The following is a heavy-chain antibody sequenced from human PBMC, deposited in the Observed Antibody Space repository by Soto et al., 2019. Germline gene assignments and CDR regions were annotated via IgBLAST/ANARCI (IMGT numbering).Heavy chain of an antibody. CDR2: TVPITLST. D-gene: IGHD1-20*01. J-gene: IGHJ6*02. Sequence: GASVKVSCKASGGTLSSYAISWVRQAPGQGLDWVGGTVPITLSTHYAQKFQGRVIITADEATNTVYMDLSSLGSEDTAVYYCARDRSGITGKTRNIYAMDVWGQGTTVTVSS. CDR3: ARDRSGITGKTRNIYAMDV. V-gene: IGHV1-69*13. CDR1: GGTLSSYA.